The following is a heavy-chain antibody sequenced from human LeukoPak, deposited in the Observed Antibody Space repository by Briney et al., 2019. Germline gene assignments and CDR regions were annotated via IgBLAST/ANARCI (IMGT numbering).Heavy chain of an antibody. J-gene: IGHJ4*02. CDR3: ARLINFDSSGYYLDY. V-gene: IGHV5-51*01. CDR2: IYPGDSDT. D-gene: IGHD3-22*01. CDR1: GYRFTSYW. Sequence: GGSLKISFQGSGYRFTSYWIGWVRPMPGKGLEWMGIIYPGDSDTRYSPSFQGQVTISADKSISTAYLQWSSLKASDTAMYYCARLINFDSSGYYLDYWGQGTLVTVSS.